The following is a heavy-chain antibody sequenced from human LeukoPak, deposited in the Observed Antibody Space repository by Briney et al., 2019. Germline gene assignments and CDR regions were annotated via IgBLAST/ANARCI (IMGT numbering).Heavy chain of an antibody. Sequence: ASVKVSCKASGYTFTSYDINWVRQATGQGLEWMGWMNPNSGNTGYAQKFQGRVTITRNTSISTAYMELSSLRSEDTAVYYCASFNYDFWSGYAFDIWGQGTMVTVSS. CDR1: GYTFTSYD. J-gene: IGHJ3*02. CDR3: ASFNYDFWSGYAFDI. CDR2: MNPNSGNT. D-gene: IGHD3-3*01. V-gene: IGHV1-8*03.